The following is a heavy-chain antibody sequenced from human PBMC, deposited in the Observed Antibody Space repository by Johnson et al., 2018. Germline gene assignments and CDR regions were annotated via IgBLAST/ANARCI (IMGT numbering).Heavy chain of an antibody. CDR1: GFTFSSYS. V-gene: IGHV3-21*04. J-gene: IGHJ1*01. D-gene: IGHD3-22*01. CDR3: AKEVKYYYDSSGFSGDFQH. CDR2: ISSSSTSI. Sequence: LVKPGGSLRLSCAAXGFTFSSYSMNWVRQAPGKGLEWVSSISSSSTSIYYADSVKGRFTISRDNAKNSLYLQMNSLRAEDTAVYYCAKEVKYYYDSSGFSGDFQHWGQGTLVTVSS.